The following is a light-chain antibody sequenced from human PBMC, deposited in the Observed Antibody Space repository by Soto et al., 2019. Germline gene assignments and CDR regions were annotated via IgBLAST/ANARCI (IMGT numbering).Light chain of an antibody. V-gene: IGLV2-14*01. J-gene: IGLJ1*01. CDR2: EVS. CDR3: SSYTSSSTFV. CDR1: SSDVGGYNY. Sequence: QSALPQPASVSGSPGQSITISCTGTSSDVGGYNYVSWYQQHPGKAPKLMIYEVSNRPSGVSNRFSGSKSGNTASLTISGLQAEAEADYYCSSYTSSSTFVFGTGTKLTVL.